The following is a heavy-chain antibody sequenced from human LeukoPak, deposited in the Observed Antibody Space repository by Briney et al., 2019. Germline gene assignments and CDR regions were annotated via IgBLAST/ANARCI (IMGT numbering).Heavy chain of an antibody. D-gene: IGHD1-26*01. V-gene: IGHV3-7*01. CDR3: ARGSGSYYGQYYFDS. J-gene: IGHJ4*02. CDR1: GFTFSSCW. CDR2: IKQDGSEK. Sequence: PGGSLRLSCAASGFTFSSCWMSWVRQAPGKGLEWVANIKQDGSEKSYVDSVKGRFTISRDNAKNSLYLQASSLRVEDTAVYYCARGSGSYYGQYYFDSWGQGTLVTVSS.